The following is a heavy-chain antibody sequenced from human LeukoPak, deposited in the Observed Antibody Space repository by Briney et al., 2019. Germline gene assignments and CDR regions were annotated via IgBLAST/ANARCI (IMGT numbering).Heavy chain of an antibody. J-gene: IGHJ4*02. CDR1: GYTFTNYG. D-gene: IGHD2-2*01. V-gene: IGHV1-18*01. CDR2: ISSYNDNT. Sequence: AAVKVSCKASGYTFTNYGISWVRQAPGQGLEWMGWISSYNDNTNYAQKFQGRLTVTTDTSTSTTYMELRSLRSDDTAVYYCARDGTSTDDYWGQGTLVTVSS. CDR3: ARDGTSTDDY.